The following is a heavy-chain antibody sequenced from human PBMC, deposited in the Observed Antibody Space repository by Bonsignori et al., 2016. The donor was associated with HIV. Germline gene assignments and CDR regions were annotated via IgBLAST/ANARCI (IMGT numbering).Heavy chain of an antibody. J-gene: IGHJ4*02. D-gene: IGHD5-12*01. Sequence: WVRQAPGQGLEWMGWINPNSGGANYAQKFQGRVTMTRDTSISTAYMELSRLRSDDTAMYYCARDELYSGYDYWGQGTLVTVSS. CDR2: INPNSGGA. CDR3: ARDELYSGYDY. V-gene: IGHV1-2*02.